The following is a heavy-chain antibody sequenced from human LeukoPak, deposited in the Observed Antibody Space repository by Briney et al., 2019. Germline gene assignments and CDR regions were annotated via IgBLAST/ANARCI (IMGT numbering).Heavy chain of an antibody. D-gene: IGHD3-10*01. CDR3: ASNYYSGRYYGREWHYYFHY. Sequence: GGSLRLSCAASGFTFSSYGMHWVRQAPGKGLEWVAFIRYDGSNKYYADSVKGRFTISRDNSKNTLYLQMNSLRAEDTAVNYCASNYYSGRYYGREWHYYFHYWGQGTLVTVSS. J-gene: IGHJ4*02. V-gene: IGHV3-30*02. CDR2: IRYDGSNK. CDR1: GFTFSSYG.